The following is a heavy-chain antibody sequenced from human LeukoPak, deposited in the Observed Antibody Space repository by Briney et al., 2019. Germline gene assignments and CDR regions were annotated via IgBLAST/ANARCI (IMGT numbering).Heavy chain of an antibody. D-gene: IGHD2-2*02. V-gene: IGHV3-23*01. J-gene: IGHJ5*02. CDR1: GFTVSSNY. CDR2: ISGSGGST. Sequence: PGGSLRLSCAASGFTVSSNYMSWVRQAPGKGLEWVSAISGSGGSTYYADSVKGRFTISRDNSKNTLYLQMNSLRAEDTAVYYCAKGWWGVVVPAAINLGGVPFDPWGQGTLVTVSS. CDR3: AKGWWGVVVPAAINLGGVPFDP.